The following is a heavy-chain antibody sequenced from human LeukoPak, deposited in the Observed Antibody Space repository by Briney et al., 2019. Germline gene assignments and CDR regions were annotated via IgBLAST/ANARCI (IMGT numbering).Heavy chain of an antibody. V-gene: IGHV3-30*02. CDR1: GFILSTYG. Sequence: PRGALRLSPAAPGFILSTYGMYWVRPAPGKGLEWAAFIRHDGSIKNYADSVKGRSTISRDNSKNTLYLQMNSLRAEDTAVYYCAKDSLADIDYWGQGTLVTVSS. D-gene: IGHD3-16*01. CDR3: AKDSLADIDY. CDR2: IRHDGSIK. J-gene: IGHJ4*02.